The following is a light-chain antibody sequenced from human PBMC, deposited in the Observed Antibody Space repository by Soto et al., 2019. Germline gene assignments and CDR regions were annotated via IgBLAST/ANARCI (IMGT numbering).Light chain of an antibody. CDR1: QTISYW. V-gene: IGKV1-5*01. CDR3: QQYKSDPST. J-gene: IGKJ2*01. CDR2: DAS. Sequence: DIQMTQSPSTLSASVGDRVTITCRASQTISYWLTWYQQKPGKVPKLLIYDASSLESGVPSRFSGSGSGTEFTLTISSLQPDDFASYYCQQYKSDPSTFGQGTKLEIK.